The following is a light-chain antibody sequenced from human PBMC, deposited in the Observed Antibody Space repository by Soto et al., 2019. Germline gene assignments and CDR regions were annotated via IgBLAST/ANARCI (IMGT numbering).Light chain of an antibody. J-gene: IGKJ1*01. CDR1: QSISNY. CDR3: QQSDTTPWT. V-gene: IGKV1-39*01. CDR2: AAS. Sequence: DIQMTQSPFSLSASVGDRVTILCRASQSISNYLNWYQQKPGKAPKLLIYAASSLQSGVPPRFSGSGSGTEFTLTISSLQPEDFATYYCQQSDTTPWTFGQGTRVEIK.